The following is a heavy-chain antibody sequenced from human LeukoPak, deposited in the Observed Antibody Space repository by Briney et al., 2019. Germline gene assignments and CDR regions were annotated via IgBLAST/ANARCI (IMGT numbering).Heavy chain of an antibody. V-gene: IGHV4-59*08. CDR3: TSSYFYDGNRYFDY. D-gene: IGHD3-22*01. CDR1: GGSITSYY. CDR2: IYYTGST. Sequence: SETLSLTCNVYGGSITSYYWNWIRQPPGKGLGWIGYIYYTGSTNSNPSLKSRVTISLDTSKNQFSLKLSSATAADTGIYYCTSSYFYDGNRYFDYWGQGALVTVSS. J-gene: IGHJ4*02.